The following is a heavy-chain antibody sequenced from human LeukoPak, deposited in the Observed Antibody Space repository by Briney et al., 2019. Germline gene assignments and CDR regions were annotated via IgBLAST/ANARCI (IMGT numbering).Heavy chain of an antibody. J-gene: IGHJ4*02. CDR2: FFTTEST. V-gene: IGHV4-61*02. Sequence: KASETLSLTCAVSGDSISSGAYSWTWIRQPAGRGLEWIGRFFTTESTNYNYNPSLKSRVTISPDTSRNQFSLTLMSVTAADTAVYYCARGYSYDYYFDYWGQGTLSPSPQ. CDR1: GDSISSGAYS. CDR3: ARGYSYDYYFDY. D-gene: IGHD5-18*01.